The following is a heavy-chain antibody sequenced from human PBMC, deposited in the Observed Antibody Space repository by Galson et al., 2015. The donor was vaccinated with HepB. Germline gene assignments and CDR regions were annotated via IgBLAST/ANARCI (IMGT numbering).Heavy chain of an antibody. CDR1: GGSFSGYY. J-gene: IGHJ4*02. CDR2: INHSGST. D-gene: IGHD3-16*01. Sequence: ETLSLTCAVYGGSFSGYYWSWIRQPPGKGLEWIGEINHSGSTNYNPSLKSRVTISVDTSKNQFSLKLSSVTAADTAVYYCARGIQLGESGNYFDYWGQGTLVTVSS. CDR3: ARGIQLGESGNYFDY. V-gene: IGHV4-34*01.